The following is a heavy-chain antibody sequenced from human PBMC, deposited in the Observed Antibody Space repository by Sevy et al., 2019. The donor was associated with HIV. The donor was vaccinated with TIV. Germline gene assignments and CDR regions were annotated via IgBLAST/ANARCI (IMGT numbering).Heavy chain of an antibody. V-gene: IGHV3-43*01. CDR3: AKDIPGYSGFDH. CDR1: GFTFDDYT. CDR2: ISWEGKKT. D-gene: IGHD5-18*01. Sequence: GGSLRLSCAASGFTFDDYTMHWVRQVPGKGLEWVSLISWEGKKTDYADSVEGRFTVSRDNRKNSLYLQMNSLRSEDTALYFCAKDIPGYSGFDHWGQGTLVTVSS. J-gene: IGHJ4*02.